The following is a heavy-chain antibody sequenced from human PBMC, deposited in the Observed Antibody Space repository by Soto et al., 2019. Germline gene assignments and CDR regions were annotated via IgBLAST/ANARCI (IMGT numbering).Heavy chain of an antibody. Sequence: QVQLVQSGAEVKKPGASVKVSCKAIGYSFTSHYMHWVRQAPGQGLEWMGTIYPGGVNIGYAQKFKGRVTMTKDPSTSTVYMELNSLTSEATAVYYCARDQSSHDLVWWFDPWGQGTLVTVSS. V-gene: IGHV1-46*03. CDR1: GYSFTSHY. CDR2: IYPGGVNI. D-gene: IGHD3-16*01. CDR3: ARDQSSHDLVWWFDP. J-gene: IGHJ5*02.